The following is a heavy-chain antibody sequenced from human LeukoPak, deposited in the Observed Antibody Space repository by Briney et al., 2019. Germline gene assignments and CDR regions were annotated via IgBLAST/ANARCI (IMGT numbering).Heavy chain of an antibody. CDR3: ARLLAVADLDC. J-gene: IGHJ4*02. V-gene: IGHV1-18*01. CDR2: IRTDNGDT. Sequence: ASVKVSCKASGYTLTNHDISWVRQAPGQALEWMGEIRTDNGDTNYAQNLQDRVTMTTDTSTSTAYMELTGLRSDDTAVYYCARLLAVADLDCWGQGTLVTVSS. CDR1: GYTLTNHD. D-gene: IGHD6-19*01.